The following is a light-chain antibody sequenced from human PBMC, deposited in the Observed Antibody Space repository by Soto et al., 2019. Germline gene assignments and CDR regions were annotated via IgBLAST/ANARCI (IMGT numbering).Light chain of an antibody. CDR3: SSYAGSNNLV. CDR2: EVS. V-gene: IGLV2-8*01. Sequence: QSVLTQPPSASGSPGQSVTIPCTGTSSDVGGYNSVSWYQQHPGKVPKLMIYEVSKRPSGVPDRFSGSKSVNTASLTVSGLQAEDEAEYYCSSYAGSNNLVFGGGTKLTVL. J-gene: IGLJ2*01. CDR1: SSDVGGYNS.